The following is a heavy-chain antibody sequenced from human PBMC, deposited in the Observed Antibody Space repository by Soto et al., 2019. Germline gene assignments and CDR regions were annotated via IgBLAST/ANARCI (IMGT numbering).Heavy chain of an antibody. CDR1: GYTFTSYD. V-gene: IGHV1-8*01. Sequence: GASVKVSCKASGYTFTSYDINWVRQATGQGLEWMGWMNPDTGNTGYAQKFQGGVTMTRDTSISTAYMELSSLRSEDTAVYYCARQWELSGYYYGMNFWGQGTTVTVSS. CDR2: MNPDTGNT. CDR3: ARQWELSGYYYGMNF. D-gene: IGHD1-26*01. J-gene: IGHJ6*02.